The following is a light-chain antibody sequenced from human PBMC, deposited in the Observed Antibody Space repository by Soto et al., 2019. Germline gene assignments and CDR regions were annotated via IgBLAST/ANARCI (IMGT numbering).Light chain of an antibody. J-gene: IGLJ1*01. V-gene: IGLV2-23*01. CDR2: EGS. CDR3: CSYAGSSTSYV. CDR1: SSDVGSYKL. Sequence: QSVLTQPASVSGSPGQLITISCTGTSSDVGSYKLGSWYQQHPGKAPKLMIYEGSKRPSGVSNRFSGSKSGNTASLTISGLQAEDEADYYCCSYAGSSTSYVFGTRTKVTVL.